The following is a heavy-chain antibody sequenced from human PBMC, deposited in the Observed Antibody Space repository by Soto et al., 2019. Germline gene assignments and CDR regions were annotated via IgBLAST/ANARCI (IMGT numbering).Heavy chain of an antibody. V-gene: IGHV1-18*04. Sequence: ASVKVSCKASGYTFTSYGISWARQAPGQGLEWMGWISAYNGNTNYAQKLQGRVTMTTDTSTSTAYMELRSLRSDDTAVYYCARAVGATGDYYYYYGMDVWGQGTTVTVSS. CDR3: ARAVGATGDYYYYYGMDV. D-gene: IGHD1-26*01. CDR2: ISAYNGNT. CDR1: GYTFTSYG. J-gene: IGHJ6*02.